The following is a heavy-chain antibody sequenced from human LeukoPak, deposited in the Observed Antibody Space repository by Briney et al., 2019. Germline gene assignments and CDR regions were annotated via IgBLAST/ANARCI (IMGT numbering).Heavy chain of an antibody. CDR1: GFTLRSYG. CDR2: IRDDGSNK. CDR3: AKDLHQVSDI. D-gene: IGHD2-2*01. J-gene: IGHJ3*02. V-gene: IGHV3-30*02. Sequence: GGSLRLSCAASGFTLRSYGMHWVRQAPGKGLEWVSFIRDDGSNKYYVDSVKGRFTVSRDDSKDTLYLQLNSLRPEDTAVYYCAKDLHQVSDIWGQGTMVTVSS.